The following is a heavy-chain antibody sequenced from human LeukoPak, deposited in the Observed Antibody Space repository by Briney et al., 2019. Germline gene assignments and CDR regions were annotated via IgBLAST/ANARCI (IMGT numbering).Heavy chain of an antibody. CDR2: IRPDGRET. CDR3: AKRGVVIRVILVGFHKEAYYFDS. J-gene: IGHJ4*02. V-gene: IGHV3-74*01. Sequence: PGGSLRLSCAASGFTFTNHWMHWVRQAPGKGLVWVSRIRPDGRETNYADSVKGRFTISRDNPKNTLYLQMNSLRAEDTAVYFCAKRGVVIRVILVGFHKEAYYFDSWGQGALVTVSS. CDR1: GFTFTNHW. D-gene: IGHD3-22*01.